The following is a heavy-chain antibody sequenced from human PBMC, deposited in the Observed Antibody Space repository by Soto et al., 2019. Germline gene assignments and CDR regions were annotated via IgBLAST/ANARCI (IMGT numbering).Heavy chain of an antibody. J-gene: IGHJ6*02. D-gene: IGHD2-8*01. Sequence: VSVKVYCKASGYSFTDYHIHWVRKAPGQGLEWLGRINPKSGGTSTAQKFQGWVTMTTDTSISTASMELTRLTSDDTAIYYCARGDSTDCSNGGCPIFYNHGLDVWGQGTTVTVPS. CDR3: ARGDSTDCSNGGCPIFYNHGLDV. V-gene: IGHV1-2*04. CDR2: INPKSGGT. CDR1: GYSFTDYH.